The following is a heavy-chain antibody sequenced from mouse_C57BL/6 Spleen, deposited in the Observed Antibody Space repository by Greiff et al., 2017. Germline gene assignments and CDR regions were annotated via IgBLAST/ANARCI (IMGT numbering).Heavy chain of an antibody. CDR1: GYTFTSYW. V-gene: IGHV1-64*01. D-gene: IGHD1-1*01. CDR2: IHPNSGST. J-gene: IGHJ4*01. Sequence: VQLQQPGAELVKPGASVKLSCKASGYTFTSYWMHWVKQRPGQGLEWIGMIHPNSGSTNYNEKFKSKATLTVDKSSSTAYMQLSILTSEDSAVYYCARELLLYAMDYWGQGTSVTVSS. CDR3: ARELLLYAMDY.